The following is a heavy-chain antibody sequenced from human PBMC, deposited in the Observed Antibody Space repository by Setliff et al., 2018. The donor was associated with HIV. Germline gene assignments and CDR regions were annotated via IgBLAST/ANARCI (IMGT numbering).Heavy chain of an antibody. D-gene: IGHD6-13*01. V-gene: IGHV4-4*07. CDR2: IYSSGRT. Sequence: SETLSLTCSVSGGSISSYDWSWIRQPPGKGLEWIGRIYSSGRTNYNPSVTSRVTMSLDTSKNQFSLKLSSVTAADTAFYYCARDSSIWYLNADDWFDPWGQGTLVTVSS. CDR1: GGSISSYD. CDR3: ARDSSIWYLNADDWFDP. J-gene: IGHJ5*02.